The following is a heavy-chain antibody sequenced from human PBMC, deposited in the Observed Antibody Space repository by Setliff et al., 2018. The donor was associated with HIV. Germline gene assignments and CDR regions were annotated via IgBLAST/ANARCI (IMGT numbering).Heavy chain of an antibody. J-gene: IGHJ4*02. CDR2: INPNNGGT. CDR1: TFLVTGYN. Sequence: GASVKVSCKALTFLVTGYNIHWVRLAPGHGPEWLGRINPNNGGTDYAQKFQGRVTMSLDTSTNTVYLELKGLTSDDTAVYYCVRERRGGHFDYWGQGTLVTVSS. CDR3: VRERRGGHFDY. V-gene: IGHV1-2*06.